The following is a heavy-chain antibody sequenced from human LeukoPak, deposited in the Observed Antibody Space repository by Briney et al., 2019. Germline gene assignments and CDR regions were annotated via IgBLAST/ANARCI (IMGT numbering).Heavy chain of an antibody. Sequence: ASVKVSCKASGYTFTGYYMHWVRQAPGQGLEWMGWINPNSGGTNYAQKFQGRVTMTRDTSISTAYMELSRLRSVDTAVYYCARDGVWGGSLTDYWGQGTLVTVSS. V-gene: IGHV1-2*02. CDR2: INPNSGGT. D-gene: IGHD1-26*01. CDR3: ARDGVWGGSLTDY. CDR1: GYTFTGYY. J-gene: IGHJ4*02.